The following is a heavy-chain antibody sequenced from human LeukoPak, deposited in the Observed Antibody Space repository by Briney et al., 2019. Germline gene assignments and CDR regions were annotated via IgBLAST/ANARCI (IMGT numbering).Heavy chain of an antibody. Sequence: PSETLSLTCAVYGGSFSGYYWSWIRQPPEKGLEWIGNIYSGSTYYNPSLKSRVTISIDTSKNQFSLKLSSVTAADTAVYYCARGGGGYYMDVWDKGTTVTISS. CDR1: GGSFSGYY. J-gene: IGHJ6*03. CDR3: ARGGGGYYMDV. V-gene: IGHV4-34*01. D-gene: IGHD2-15*01. CDR2: IYSGST.